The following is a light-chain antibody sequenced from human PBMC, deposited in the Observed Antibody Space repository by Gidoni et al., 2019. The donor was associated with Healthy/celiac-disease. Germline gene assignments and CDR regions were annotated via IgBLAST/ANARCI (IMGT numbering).Light chain of an antibody. J-gene: IGKJ2*01. V-gene: IGKV1-6*01. Sequence: ATQMTQSPSSLSASVADRVTSTCRACQGIRNDLGWYQQKPGKAPKLLIYAASSLQSGVPSRFSGSGSGTDFTLTISSLQPEDFATYYCLQDYNYPYTFGQGTKLEIK. CDR2: AAS. CDR1: QGIRND. CDR3: LQDYNYPYT.